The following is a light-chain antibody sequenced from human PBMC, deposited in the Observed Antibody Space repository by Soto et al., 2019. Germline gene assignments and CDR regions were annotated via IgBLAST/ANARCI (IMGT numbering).Light chain of an antibody. J-gene: IGLJ3*02. V-gene: IGLV2-14*01. CDR3: GSYTTSNILV. CDR2: EVS. CDR1: SSDIGHYNY. Sequence: QSALTQPASVSASPGQSITISCSGTSSDIGHYNYVCWYQHHPGKAPKLIIYEVSNRPSGVSYRFSGSKSGNTASLTISGLQAEDEADYCCGSYTTSNILVFGGGTKLTVL.